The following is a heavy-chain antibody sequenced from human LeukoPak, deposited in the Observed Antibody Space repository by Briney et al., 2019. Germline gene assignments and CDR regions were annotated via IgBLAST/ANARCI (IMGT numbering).Heavy chain of an antibody. D-gene: IGHD3-3*01. CDR2: IYYSGST. J-gene: IGHJ5*02. V-gene: IGHV4-59*01. CDR1: GVSISSYY. CDR3: ARGITIFGVAGNWFDP. Sequence: SETLSLTCTVSGVSISSYYWSWIRQPPGKGLEWIGYIYYSGSTNYNPSLKSRVTISVDTSKNQFSLKLSSVTAADTAVYYCARGITIFGVAGNWFDPWGQGTLVTVSP.